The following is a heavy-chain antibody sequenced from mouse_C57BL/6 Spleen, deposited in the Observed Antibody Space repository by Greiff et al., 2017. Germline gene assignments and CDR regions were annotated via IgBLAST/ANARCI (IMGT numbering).Heavy chain of an antibody. J-gene: IGHJ3*01. V-gene: IGHV1-18*01. CDR2: INPNNGGT. CDR1: GYTFTDYN. Sequence: VQRVESGPELVKPGASVKIPCKASGYTFTDYNMDWVKQSHGKSLEWIGDINPNNGGTIYNQKFKGKATLTVDKSSSTAYMELRSLTSEDTAVYYCARKEGDSSGPFAYWGQGTLVTVSA. CDR3: ARKEGDSSGPFAY. D-gene: IGHD3-2*02.